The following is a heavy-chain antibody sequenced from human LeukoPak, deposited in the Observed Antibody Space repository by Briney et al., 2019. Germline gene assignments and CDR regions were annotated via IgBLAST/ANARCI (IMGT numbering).Heavy chain of an antibody. CDR3: ARGRGSLTY. CDR1: GGSISLFY. J-gene: IGHJ4*02. D-gene: IGHD3-10*01. V-gene: IGHV4-59*01. CDR2: FYDTRSP. Sequence: PSGTPSLTCTVSGGSISLFYWSWIPQPPRKGLEWIGYFYDTRSPKYNPSLERRVTISVDMSRNQFSLNLTSVTAADTAVYYCARGRGSLTYWGQGTLATVSS.